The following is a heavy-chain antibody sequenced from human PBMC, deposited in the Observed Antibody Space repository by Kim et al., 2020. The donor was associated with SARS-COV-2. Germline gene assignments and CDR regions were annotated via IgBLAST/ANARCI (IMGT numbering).Heavy chain of an antibody. CDR2: IYYSGST. V-gene: IGHV4-39*07. CDR3: ARDRADSSGYYRVEGCCYGMDV. D-gene: IGHD3-22*01. CDR1: AGSISSSSYY. J-gene: IGHJ6*02. Sequence: SETLSLTCTVSAGSISSSSYYWGWIRQPPGKGLEWIGSIYYSGSTYYNPSLKSRVTISVDTSKNQFSLKLSSVTAADTAVYYCARDRADSSGYYRVEGCCYGMDVWGQGTTVTVSS.